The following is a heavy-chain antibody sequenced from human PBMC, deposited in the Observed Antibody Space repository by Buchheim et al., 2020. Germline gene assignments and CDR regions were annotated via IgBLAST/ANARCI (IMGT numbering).Heavy chain of an antibody. Sequence: QLQLQESGPGLVKPSETLSLTCTVSGGSIDSRNYYWGWIRKPPGEGLEWIGTICPTGTTYYNPSLKSRVTIYVDTSKNQFSLKLSPVTAADTAVYYCARDPYYYDNSGYKYFFDYWGQGIL. J-gene: IGHJ4*02. CDR3: ARDPYYYDNSGYKYFFDY. D-gene: IGHD3-22*01. CDR2: ICPTGTT. CDR1: GGSIDSRNYY. V-gene: IGHV4-39*07.